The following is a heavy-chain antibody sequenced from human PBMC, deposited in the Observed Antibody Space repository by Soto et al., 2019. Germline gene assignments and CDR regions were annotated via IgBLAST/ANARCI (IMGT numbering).Heavy chain of an antibody. J-gene: IGHJ4*02. CDR1: GFTFTNYA. V-gene: IGHV3-23*01. CDR3: AKERASSYFPLDY. Sequence: GGSLRLSCAASGFTFTNYAMTWVRQAPGKGLEWVSTIGGSAGSTYYTDSVKGRFTISSDSSKNTLYLQMNSLRAEDTAVYYCAKERASSYFPLDYWGPGTLVTVSS. CDR2: IGGSAGST. D-gene: IGHD2-15*01.